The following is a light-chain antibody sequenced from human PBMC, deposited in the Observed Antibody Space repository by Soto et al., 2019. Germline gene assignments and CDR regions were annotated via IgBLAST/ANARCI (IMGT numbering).Light chain of an antibody. CDR3: QQRSNWPIT. V-gene: IGKV3-11*01. CDR1: QTISSN. CDR2: GAS. J-gene: IGKJ5*01. Sequence: EILLTQSPGTLSLSTGERATLSCRASQTISSNLAWYQQKPGQAPRLLIYGASTRATGIPARFRGSGSGTDFTLTINNLEPEDFAVYYCQQRSNWPITFGQGTRLEIK.